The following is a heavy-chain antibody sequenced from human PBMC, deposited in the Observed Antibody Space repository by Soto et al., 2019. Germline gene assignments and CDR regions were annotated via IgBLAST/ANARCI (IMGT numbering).Heavy chain of an antibody. CDR1: GFSLSNARMG. V-gene: IGHV2-26*01. CDR2: IFSNDEK. CDR3: ARIRAWGPSSSSYYFDY. Sequence: SGPTLVNPTETLTLTCTVSGFSLSNARMGVSWIRQPPGKALEWLAHIFSNDEKSYSTSLKSRLTISKDTSKSQVVLTMTNMDPVDTATYYCARIRAWGPSSSSYYFDYWGQGTLVTVSS. J-gene: IGHJ4*02. D-gene: IGHD6-6*01.